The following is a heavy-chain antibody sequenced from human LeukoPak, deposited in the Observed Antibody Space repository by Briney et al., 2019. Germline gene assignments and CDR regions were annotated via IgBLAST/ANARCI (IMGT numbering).Heavy chain of an antibody. CDR2: INWNGGST. Sequence: GGSLRLSCAASGFTFDDYGMSWVRQTPGKGLAWVSAINWNGGSTDYADSVKGRFTISRDNPKNTLYLQMNSLRAEDTAVYYCAKLLTAAGTGYWGQGTLVTVSS. CDR3: AKLLTAAGTGY. CDR1: GFTFDDYG. D-gene: IGHD6-13*01. V-gene: IGHV3-20*04. J-gene: IGHJ4*02.